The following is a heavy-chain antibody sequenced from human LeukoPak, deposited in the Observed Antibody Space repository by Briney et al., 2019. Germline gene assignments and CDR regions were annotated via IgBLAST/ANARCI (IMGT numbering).Heavy chain of an antibody. CDR3: ASGGYSSGWQVAWYFDL. CDR1: GGSISSSSYY. D-gene: IGHD6-19*01. V-gene: IGHV4-61*05. J-gene: IGHJ2*01. CDR2: IYYSGST. Sequence: PSETLSLTCTVSGGSISSSSYYWGWIRQPPGKGLEWIGYIYYSGSTNYNPSLKSRVTISVDTSKNQFSLKLSSVTAADTAVYYCASGGYSSGWQVAWYFDLWGRGTLVTVSS.